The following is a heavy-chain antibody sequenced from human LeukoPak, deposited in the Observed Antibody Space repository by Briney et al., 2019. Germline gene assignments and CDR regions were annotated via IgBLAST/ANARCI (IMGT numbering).Heavy chain of an antibody. J-gene: IGHJ6*02. CDR2: IYSNGNT. CDR1: GFAVSTNY. V-gene: IGHV3-53*01. Sequence: GGSLRLSCAASGFAVSTNYMSWVRQAPGKGLEWVSVIYSNGNTYYADSVKGRFTISRDNSKNTLYLQMNSLRAEDTAVYYCARVYEGSSWSYYYYGMDVWGQGTTVTVSS. D-gene: IGHD6-13*01. CDR3: ARVYEGSSWSYYYYGMDV.